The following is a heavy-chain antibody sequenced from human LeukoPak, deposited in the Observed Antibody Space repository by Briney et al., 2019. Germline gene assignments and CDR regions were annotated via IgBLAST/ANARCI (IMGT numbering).Heavy chain of an antibody. CDR3: ARDLRITIFGVVITPDAFDI. J-gene: IGHJ3*02. Sequence: PSETLSLTCTVSGGSIGSYYWSWIRQPAGKGLEWIGRIYTSGSTNYNPSLKSRVTMSVDTSKNQFSLKLSSVTAADTAVYYCARDLRITIFGVVITPDAFDIWGQGTMVTVSS. CDR1: GGSIGSYY. V-gene: IGHV4-4*07. CDR2: IYTSGST. D-gene: IGHD3-3*01.